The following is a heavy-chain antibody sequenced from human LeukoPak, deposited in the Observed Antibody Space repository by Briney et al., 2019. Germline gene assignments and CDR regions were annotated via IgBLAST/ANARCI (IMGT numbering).Heavy chain of an antibody. CDR1: GGTFRSYA. V-gene: IGHV1-69*05. CDR2: IIPIFGTA. J-gene: IGHJ6*03. CDR3: ARGSLSAGNYYYMDV. Sequence: SVKVSCKASGGTFRSYAISWVRQAPGQGLEWMGRIIPIFGTANYAQKFQGRVTITTDESTSTAYMELSSLRSEDTAVYYCARGSLSAGNYYYMDVWGKGTTVTVSS. D-gene: IGHD3-10*01.